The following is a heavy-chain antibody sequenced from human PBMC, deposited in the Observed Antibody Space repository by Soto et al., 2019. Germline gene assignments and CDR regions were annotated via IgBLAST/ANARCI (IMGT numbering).Heavy chain of an antibody. V-gene: IGHV3-33*01. D-gene: IGHD2-2*01. CDR3: ARGRGQYCSSTSCQTYSNDAFDI. J-gene: IGHJ3*02. CDR2: IWYDGSNK. Sequence: HPGGSLRLSFAASGYTFSSYGMHWVRQAPGKGLEWVAVIWYDGSNKYYADSVKGRFTISRDNSKNTLYLQMNSLRAEDTAVYYCARGRGQYCSSTSCQTYSNDAFDIWGQGTMVTVSS. CDR1: GYTFSSYG.